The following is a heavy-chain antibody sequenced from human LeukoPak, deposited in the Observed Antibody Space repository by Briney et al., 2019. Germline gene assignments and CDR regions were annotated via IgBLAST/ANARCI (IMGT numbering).Heavy chain of an antibody. CDR1: GFTFSSHG. CDR3: AKDHGSLGSGLN. Sequence: GGSLRLSCAASGFTFSSHGMSWVRQAPGQGLEWVSVISGSGVSTYYADSVKGRFTISRDNSKNTLYLQMNSLRAEDTAVYYRAKDHGSLGSGLNWGQGTLVTVSS. V-gene: IGHV3-23*01. J-gene: IGHJ4*02. CDR2: ISGSGVST. D-gene: IGHD3-10*01.